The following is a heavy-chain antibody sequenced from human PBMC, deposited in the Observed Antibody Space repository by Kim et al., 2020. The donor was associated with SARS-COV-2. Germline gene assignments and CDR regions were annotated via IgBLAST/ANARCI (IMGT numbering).Heavy chain of an antibody. CDR2: IYYSGST. CDR3: ARVVVGAIYYFDY. Sequence: SETLSLTCTVSGGSISSSSYYWGWIRQPPGKGLEWIGSIYYSGSTYYNPSLKSRVTISVDTSKNQFSLKLSSVTAADTAVYYCARVVVGAIYYFDYWGQGTLVTVSS. D-gene: IGHD1-26*01. J-gene: IGHJ4*02. V-gene: IGHV4-39*01. CDR1: GGSISSSSYY.